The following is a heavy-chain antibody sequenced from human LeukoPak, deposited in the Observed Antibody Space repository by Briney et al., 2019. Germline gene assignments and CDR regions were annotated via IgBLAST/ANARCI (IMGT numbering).Heavy chain of an antibody. V-gene: IGHV1-46*01. CDR1: GYTFTSYY. CDR2: INPSGGST. Sequence: ASVKVSCKASGYTFTSYYMHWVRQAPGQGLEWMGIINPSGGSTSYAQKFQGRVTMTRDTSTSTVYMELSSLRSEDAAVYYCAEQSTGTTGEFDYWGQGTLVTVSS. D-gene: IGHD1-7*01. CDR3: AEQSTGTTGEFDY. J-gene: IGHJ4*02.